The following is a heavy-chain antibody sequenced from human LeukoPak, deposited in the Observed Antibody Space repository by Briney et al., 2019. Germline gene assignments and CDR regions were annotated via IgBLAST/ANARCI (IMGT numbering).Heavy chain of an antibody. CDR1: GYSFTSYW. CDR3: ARRHYYDSSGYYFDY. CDR2: IYPGDSDT. J-gene: IGHJ4*02. D-gene: IGHD3-22*01. V-gene: IGHV5-51*01. Sequence: GESLKISCKGSGYSFTSYWIGWVRQMPGKGLEWMGNIYPGDSDTRYSPSFQGQVTISADKSISTTYLQWSSLKASDTAMYYCARRHYYDSSGYYFDYWGQGTLVTVSS.